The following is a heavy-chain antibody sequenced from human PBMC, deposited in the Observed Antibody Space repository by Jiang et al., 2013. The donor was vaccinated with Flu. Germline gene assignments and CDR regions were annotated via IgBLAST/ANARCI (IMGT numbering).Heavy chain of an antibody. V-gene: IGHV1-2*02. J-gene: IGHJ3*02. CDR3: ARNSRAVEMATISAFDI. D-gene: IGHD5-24*01. CDR1: GYTFTGYY. CDR2: INPNSGGT. Sequence: SGAEVKKPGASVKVSCKASGYTFTGYYMHWVRQAPGQGLEWMGWINPNSGGTNYAQKFQGRVTMTRDTSISTAYMELSRLRSDDTAVYYCARNSRAVEMATISAFDIWGQGTMVTVSS.